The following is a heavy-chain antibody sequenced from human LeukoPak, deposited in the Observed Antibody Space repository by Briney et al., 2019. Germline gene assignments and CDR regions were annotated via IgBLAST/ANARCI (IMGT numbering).Heavy chain of an antibody. CDR1: GGSFTGYY. Sequence: SETLSLTCTVSGGSFTGYYWGWIRQPPGKGLEWIAYMYYSGSTYYNPSLKSRVTMSADTSKNQLSLKLSSVTAADTAVYYCARPYYYDSRIDPWGQGILVTVSS. V-gene: IGHV4-30-4*08. J-gene: IGHJ5*02. D-gene: IGHD3-22*01. CDR2: MYYSGST. CDR3: ARPYYYDSRIDP.